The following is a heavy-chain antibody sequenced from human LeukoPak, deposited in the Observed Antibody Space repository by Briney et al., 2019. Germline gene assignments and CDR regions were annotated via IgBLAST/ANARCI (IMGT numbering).Heavy chain of an antibody. CDR3: ARDPRLLTPDCTSPSCYENYFDP. Sequence: SETLSLTCAVYGGSFSGYYWSWIRQPPGKGLEWIGEINHSGSTNYNPSLKSRVTILVDPSKNQFSLVLFSVTAADTAIYYCARDPRLLTPDCTSPSCYENYFDPWGQGTPVTVSS. CDR1: GGSFSGYY. D-gene: IGHD2-2*01. J-gene: IGHJ5*02. V-gene: IGHV4-34*01. CDR2: INHSGST.